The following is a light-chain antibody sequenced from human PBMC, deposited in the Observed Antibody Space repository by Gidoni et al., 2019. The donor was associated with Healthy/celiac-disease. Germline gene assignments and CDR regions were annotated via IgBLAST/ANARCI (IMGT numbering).Light chain of an antibody. Sequence: ETGLTQSPGTLSLSPGERATLSCRASHSVSSSYLDWYQQKPGQAPRLLIYGASSRATGIPDRFSGSGSGTDFTLTISRLEPEDFAVYYCQQYGSSLITFGQGTRLEIK. CDR2: GAS. CDR1: HSVSSSY. V-gene: IGKV3-20*01. CDR3: QQYGSSLIT. J-gene: IGKJ5*01.